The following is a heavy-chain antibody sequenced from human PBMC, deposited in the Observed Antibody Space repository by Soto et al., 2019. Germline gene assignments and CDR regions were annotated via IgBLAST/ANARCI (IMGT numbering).Heavy chain of an antibody. CDR2: INAHSGGT. CDR3: AKEFTRQLAYWIGP. CDR1: GFSFTCYY. Sequence: QVQLVQSGAAVKKPGASVKVSCKASGFSFTCYYIHWLRQAPGQGLGWMGWINAHSGGTEYAHKFKDRVTLTRNTSIATAYLTLTSLTTDDTARYYCAKEFTRQLAYWIGPLGQGIQVTVSS. D-gene: IGHD6-6*01. V-gene: IGHV1-2*02. J-gene: IGHJ5*02.